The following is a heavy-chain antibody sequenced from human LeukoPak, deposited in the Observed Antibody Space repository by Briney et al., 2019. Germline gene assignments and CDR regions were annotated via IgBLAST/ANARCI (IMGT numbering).Heavy chain of an antibody. CDR2: MNPNSGNT. D-gene: IGHD2-21*01. CDR1: GYTFTTYD. CDR3: ARLVNYYMDV. Sequence: ASVKVSCKASGYTFTTYDITWVRQATGQGLEWMGWMNPNSGNTAYAQKFQGRVTITRNTSISTAYMELSSLRSEDTAVYYCARLVNYYMDVWGKGTTVTISS. V-gene: IGHV1-8*03. J-gene: IGHJ6*03.